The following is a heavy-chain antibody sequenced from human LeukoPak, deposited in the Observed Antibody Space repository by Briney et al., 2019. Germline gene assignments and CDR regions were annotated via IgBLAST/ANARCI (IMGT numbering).Heavy chain of an antibody. Sequence: PSETLSLTCTASGYSISSGYYWGWIRQPPGKGLEWIGSIYHSGSTYYNPSLKSRVTISVDTSKNQFSLKLSSVTAADTAVYYCARASLHCSSTSCYILYSSGFDYWGQGTLVTVSS. J-gene: IGHJ4*02. CDR1: GYSISSGYY. V-gene: IGHV4-38-2*02. D-gene: IGHD2-2*01. CDR3: ARASLHCSSTSCYILYSSGFDY. CDR2: IYHSGST.